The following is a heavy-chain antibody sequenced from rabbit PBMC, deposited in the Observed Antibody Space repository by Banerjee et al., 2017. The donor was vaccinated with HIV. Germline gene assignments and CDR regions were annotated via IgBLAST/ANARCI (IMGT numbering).Heavy chain of an antibody. CDR3: ARSAGYGDYAYNKL. Sequence: VESGGDLVKPGASLTLTCTASGFSFSRGYYMCWVRQAPGKGLEWIAWIYTGSSGSTYYASWAKGRFTISKTSSTTVTLQMTSLTAADTATYFCARSAGYGDYAYNKLWGPGTLVTVS. CDR1: GFSFSRGYY. V-gene: IGHV1S40*01. D-gene: IGHD2-1*01. CDR2: IYTGSSGST. J-gene: IGHJ4*01.